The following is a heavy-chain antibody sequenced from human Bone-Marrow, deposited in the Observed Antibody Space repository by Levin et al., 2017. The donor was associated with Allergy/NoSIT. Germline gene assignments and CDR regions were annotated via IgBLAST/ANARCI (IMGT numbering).Heavy chain of an antibody. D-gene: IGHD4-17*01. CDR2: ISYDGSNK. J-gene: IGHJ6*02. V-gene: IGHV3-30*03. CDR1: GFRFNEYG. CDR3: ARFNGVYGDYGLDV. Sequence: GESLKISCGASGFRFNEYGMHWVRQAPGKGLEWVAVISYDGSNKFYGDSAKGRFTISRDNSKNTLYLEMNSLRPEDTAIYYCARFNGVYGDYGLDVWGQGTTVTVSS.